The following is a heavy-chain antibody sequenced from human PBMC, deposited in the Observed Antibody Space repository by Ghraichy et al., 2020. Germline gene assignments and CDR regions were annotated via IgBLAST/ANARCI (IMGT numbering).Heavy chain of an antibody. J-gene: IGHJ6*02. CDR3: ARVIGPGTGYYYGVDV. D-gene: IGHD6-13*01. Sequence: ESLNISCSVSGGSITSYYWSWIRQSPGKGLEWIAYIYYSGYTDYNPSLKSRVTISVETSKSQFSLKLSSVTAADTAVYYCARVIGPGTGYYYGVDVWGQGTTVTVSS. V-gene: IGHV4-59*01. CDR1: GGSITSYY. CDR2: IYYSGYT.